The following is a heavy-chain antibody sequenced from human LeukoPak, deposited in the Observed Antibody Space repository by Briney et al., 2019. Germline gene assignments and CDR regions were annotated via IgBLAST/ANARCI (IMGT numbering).Heavy chain of an antibody. V-gene: IGHV3-11*06. Sequence: GGSLRLSCAASGFAFSDYYMTWIRQAPGKGLEWVSYISSGSSYTNQGDAVKGRFTISRDNAKDSLYLQMNSLRVEDTAVNYCARVSSSSTNWFDSWGQGTLVTVSS. CDR1: GFAFSDYY. D-gene: IGHD6-19*01. CDR2: ISSGSSYT. J-gene: IGHJ5*01. CDR3: ARVSSSSTNWFDS.